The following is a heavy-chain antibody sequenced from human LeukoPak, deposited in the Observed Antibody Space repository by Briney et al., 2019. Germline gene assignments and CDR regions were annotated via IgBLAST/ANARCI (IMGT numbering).Heavy chain of an antibody. Sequence: ASVKVSCKASGGTFSSYAISWVRQAPGQGLEWMGGIIPIFGTANYAQKFQGRVTITADKSTSTAYMELSSLRSEDTAVYYCARALRESMEDDAFDIWGQGTMVTVSS. CDR3: ARALRESMEDDAFDI. CDR1: GGTFSSYA. D-gene: IGHD2/OR15-2a*01. J-gene: IGHJ3*02. V-gene: IGHV1-69*06. CDR2: IIPIFGTA.